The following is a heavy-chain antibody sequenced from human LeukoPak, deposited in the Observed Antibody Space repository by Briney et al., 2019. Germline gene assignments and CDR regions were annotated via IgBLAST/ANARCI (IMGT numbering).Heavy chain of an antibody. V-gene: IGHV3-48*01. J-gene: IGHJ4*02. D-gene: IGHD3-10*01. Sequence: PGGSLRLSCAASGFTFSSYGMNWVRQAPGKGLEWVSYISSSSSTIYYADSVKGRFTISRDNAKNSLYLQMNSLRAEDTAVYYCAREVATMVRGVNLFDYWGQGTLVTVSS. CDR3: AREVATMVRGVNLFDY. CDR1: GFTFSSYG. CDR2: ISSSSSTI.